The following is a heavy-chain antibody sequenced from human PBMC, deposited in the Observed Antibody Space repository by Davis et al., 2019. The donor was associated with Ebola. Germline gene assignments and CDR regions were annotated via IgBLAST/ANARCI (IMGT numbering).Heavy chain of an antibody. CDR1: GFTFRSYW. V-gene: IGHV3-7*01. J-gene: IGHJ4*02. Sequence: GESLKISCAASGFTFRSYWMSWVRQAPGKGLEWVAKIKEDGSEKLEVDSVKGRFTISRDNAKDSLYLQMNSLRDEDTAVYYCARKTGPDYWGQGTLVTVSA. D-gene: IGHD7-27*01. CDR2: IKEDGSEK. CDR3: ARKTGPDY.